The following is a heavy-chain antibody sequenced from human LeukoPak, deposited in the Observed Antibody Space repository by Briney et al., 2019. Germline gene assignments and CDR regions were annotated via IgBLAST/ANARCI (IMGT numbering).Heavy chain of an antibody. J-gene: IGHJ6*03. CDR3: ARDGYRLSGYFYYMDV. V-gene: IGHV1-18*01. CDR2: INTHNGDT. Sequence: GASVKVSCKASGGTFSSYAISWVRQAPGQGLEWMGWINTHNGDTNYAQKLQGRVTMTTDTSTSTAYMELRSLGSDDTAVYYCARDGYRLSGYFYYMDVWGKGTTVTVSS. CDR1: GGTFSSYA. D-gene: IGHD2-2*03.